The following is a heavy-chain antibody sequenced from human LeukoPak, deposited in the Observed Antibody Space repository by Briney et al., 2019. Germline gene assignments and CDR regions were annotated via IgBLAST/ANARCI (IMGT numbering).Heavy chain of an antibody. Sequence: QPGRSLRLSCAASGFTFSSYGMHWVRQAPGKGLEWVAVISYDGSNKYYADSVKGRFTISRDNSKNTLYLQMNSLRAEDTAVYYCAKETMTYSGSYYFDYWGQGTLVTVSS. V-gene: IGHV3-30*18. D-gene: IGHD1-26*01. CDR3: AKETMTYSGSYYFDY. J-gene: IGHJ4*02. CDR1: GFTFSSYG. CDR2: ISYDGSNK.